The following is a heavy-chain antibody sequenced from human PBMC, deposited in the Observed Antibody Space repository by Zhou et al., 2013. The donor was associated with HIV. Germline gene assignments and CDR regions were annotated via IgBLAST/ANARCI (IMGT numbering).Heavy chain of an antibody. Sequence: QVQLVQSGAEVKKPGASVKVSCTASGYALISNGMTWVRQAPGQGLEWMGWISGYTGHTYYAQKFQGRVTLSTDRSTTTLYMELRSLRSDDTAVYYCARALSARWGGGGFYYMDVWGKGTRSPSP. CDR1: GYALISNG. CDR3: ARALSARWGGGGFYYMDV. J-gene: IGHJ6*03. D-gene: IGHD6-25*01. CDR2: ISGYTGHT. V-gene: IGHV1-18*04.